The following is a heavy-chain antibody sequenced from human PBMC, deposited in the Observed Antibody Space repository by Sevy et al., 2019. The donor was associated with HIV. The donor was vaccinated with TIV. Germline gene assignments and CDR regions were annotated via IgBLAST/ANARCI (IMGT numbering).Heavy chain of an antibody. J-gene: IGHJ4*02. CDR1: GFTFSSYA. CDR3: AKGRYFLGIDY. Sequence: GGSLRLSCAASGFTFSSYAMSWVRQAPGKGLEWVSAISGSGGSTYYADSGKGRFNISRDNSKNTLYLQMNSLRAEDTAVYYCAKGRYFLGIDYWGQGTLVTVSS. D-gene: IGHD3-16*02. V-gene: IGHV3-23*01. CDR2: ISGSGGST.